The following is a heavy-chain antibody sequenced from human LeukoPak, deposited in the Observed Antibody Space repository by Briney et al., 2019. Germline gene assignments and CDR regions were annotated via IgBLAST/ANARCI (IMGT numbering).Heavy chain of an antibody. D-gene: IGHD3-10*01. CDR1: GGSFSGYY. CDR3: ARGGSTSYREFLYNWFDP. V-gene: IGHV4-59*01. J-gene: IGHJ5*02. CDR2: IYYSGST. Sequence: PSETLSLTCAVYGGSFSGYYWSWIRQPPGKGLEWIGYIYYSGSTNYNPSLKSRVAVSVDTSKNRFSLKLSSVTAADTAVYYCARGGSTSYREFLYNWFDPWGQGTLVTVSS.